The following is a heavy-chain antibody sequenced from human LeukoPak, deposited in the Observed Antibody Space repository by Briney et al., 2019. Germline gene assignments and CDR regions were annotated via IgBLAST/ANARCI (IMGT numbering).Heavy chain of an antibody. CDR2: INPNSGGT. J-gene: IGHJ5*02. Sequence: ASVKVSCKASGYTFTGYYMHWVRQAPGQGLEWMGWINPNSGGTNYAQKFQGRVTMTRDTSISTAYMELSRLRSDDTAVYYCARVDYDFWSGYFLNGIGWFDPWGQGTLVTVSS. D-gene: IGHD3-3*01. CDR3: ARVDYDFWSGYFLNGIGWFDP. V-gene: IGHV1-2*02. CDR1: GYTFTGYY.